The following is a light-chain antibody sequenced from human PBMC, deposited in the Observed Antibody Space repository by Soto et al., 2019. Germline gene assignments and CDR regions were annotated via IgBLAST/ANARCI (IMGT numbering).Light chain of an antibody. Sequence: DIVMTQSPDSLAVSLVERASINCKSSQIVLYSSNNKNYLAWYQQKQGQPPKLLIYWASTRESGVPDRFSGSGSGTDFTLTISSLQAEDVAVYYCQQYYSTPYTFGQGTQVDI. V-gene: IGKV4-1*01. J-gene: IGKJ2*01. CDR1: QIVLYSSNNKNY. CDR3: QQYYSTPYT. CDR2: WAS.